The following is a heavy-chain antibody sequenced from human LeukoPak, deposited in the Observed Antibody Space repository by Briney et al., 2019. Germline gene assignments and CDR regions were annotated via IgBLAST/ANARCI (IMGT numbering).Heavy chain of an antibody. D-gene: IGHD6-13*01. CDR1: GGSISGSTYY. CDR2: VYYTGNT. Sequence: TPSETLSLTCTVSGGSISGSTYYWAWIRQPPGKGLEWIGSVYYTGNTYHNPSLKSRVTISVDTSKNQFSLKLSSVTAADTAVYYCAGCTAAAYFDYWGQGTLVTVSS. V-gene: IGHV4-39*07. J-gene: IGHJ4*02. CDR3: AGCTAAAYFDY.